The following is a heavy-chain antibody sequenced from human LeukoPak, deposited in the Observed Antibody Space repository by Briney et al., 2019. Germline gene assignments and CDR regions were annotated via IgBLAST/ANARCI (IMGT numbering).Heavy chain of an antibody. V-gene: IGHV3-53*01. CDR3: ARGVEPLAANTLAY. J-gene: IGHJ4*02. D-gene: IGHD1-14*01. CDR2: LYSDGNT. Sequence: GGSLRLSCAASGSTVITNDMTWVRQAPGKGLEWVSVLYSDGNTKYADSVQGRFTISRDNSKDTLYLEMNSLSPDDTAVYYCARGVEPLAANTLAYWGQGTLVTVSS. CDR1: GSTVITND.